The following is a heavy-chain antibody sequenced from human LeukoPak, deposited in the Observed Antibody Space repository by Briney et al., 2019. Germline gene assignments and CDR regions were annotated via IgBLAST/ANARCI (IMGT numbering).Heavy chain of an antibody. V-gene: IGHV4-4*09. CDR3: ARHGGGRLVHFDY. Sequence: PSETLSFTCTVSGGSISSYYWSWIRQPPGKGLEWIGYIYTSGSTNYNPSLKSRVTISVDTSKNQFSLKLSSVTAADTAVYYCARHGGGRLVHFDYWGQGTLVTVSS. J-gene: IGHJ4*02. CDR1: GGSISSYY. D-gene: IGHD6-25*01. CDR2: IYTSGST.